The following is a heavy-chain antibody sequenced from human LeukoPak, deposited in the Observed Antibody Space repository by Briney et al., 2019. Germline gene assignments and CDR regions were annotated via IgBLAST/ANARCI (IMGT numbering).Heavy chain of an antibody. CDR3: AKAQGSGSHYGMDV. J-gene: IGHJ6*02. V-gene: IGHV3-23*01. D-gene: IGHD3-10*01. Sequence: PGGSLRLSCAASGFTFSSHVMNWVRQAPGKGLEWVSVISGGSNTYYADSVKGRFTISRDNSKNTLYLQMNSLRAEDTAVYYCAKAQGSGSHYGMDVWGQGTTVTVSS. CDR2: ISGGSNT. CDR1: GFTFSSHV.